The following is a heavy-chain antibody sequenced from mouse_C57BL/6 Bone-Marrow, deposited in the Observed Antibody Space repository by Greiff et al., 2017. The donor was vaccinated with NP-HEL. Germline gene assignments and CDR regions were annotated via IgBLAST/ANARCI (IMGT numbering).Heavy chain of an antibody. CDR2: IDPETGGT. CDR1: GYTFTDYE. D-gene: IGHD1-1*01. CDR3: LIYGSSPYFDY. J-gene: IGHJ2*01. V-gene: IGHV1-15*01. Sequence: QVQLQQSGAELVRPGASVTLSCKASGYTFTDYEMHWVKQTPVHGLEWIGAIDPETGGTAYNQKFKGKAILTADNSSSTAYMELRSLTSEDSAVYYCLIYGSSPYFDYWGQGTTLTVSS.